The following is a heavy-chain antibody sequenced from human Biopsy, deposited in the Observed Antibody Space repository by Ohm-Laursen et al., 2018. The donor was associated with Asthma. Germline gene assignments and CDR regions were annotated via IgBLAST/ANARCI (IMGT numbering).Heavy chain of an antibody. CDR3: ARGDSSNWSHYYFDY. CDR2: ISGSGRSA. V-gene: IGHV3-23*01. CDR1: GFNFTTYA. J-gene: IGHJ4*02. D-gene: IGHD3-22*01. Sequence: GSLRLSCTASGFNFTTYAIAWIRQAPGRGLEWISAISGSGRSAYYADSVKGQFTISRDNAKNSLYLQMNSLGPEDTAVYYCARGDSSNWSHYYFDYWGQGTLVAVSS.